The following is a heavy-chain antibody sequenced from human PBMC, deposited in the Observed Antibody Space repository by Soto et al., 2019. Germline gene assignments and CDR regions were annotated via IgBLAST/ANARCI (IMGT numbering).Heavy chain of an antibody. CDR2: ILHSGSV. V-gene: IGHV4-4*02. CDR1: GDSISVNTW. Sequence: QVLLQESGPGLVKPSGTLSLTCDVSGDSISVNTWWSWVRQTPGKRLEWIGEILHSGSVNYNPSLKSRVTISIDKSKNQVSLRLSSMTAADTALYYCAGLVGRGKFSRLQYWGQGTLVTVSS. J-gene: IGHJ1*01. D-gene: IGHD6-6*01. CDR3: AGLVGRGKFSRLQY.